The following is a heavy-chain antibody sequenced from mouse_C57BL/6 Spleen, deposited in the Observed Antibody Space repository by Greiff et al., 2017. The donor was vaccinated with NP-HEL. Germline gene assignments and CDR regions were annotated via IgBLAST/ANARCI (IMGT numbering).Heavy chain of an antibody. CDR2: ISSGGSYT. Sequence: EVKLMESGGDLVKPGGSLKLSCAASGFTFSSYGMSWVRQTPDKRLEWVATISSGGSYTYYLDSVKGRFTISRDNAKNTLYLQMSSLKSEDTAMYYCARYDYLDYWGQGTTLTVSS. J-gene: IGHJ2*01. D-gene: IGHD2-3*01. CDR3: ARYDYLDY. V-gene: IGHV5-6*01. CDR1: GFTFSSYG.